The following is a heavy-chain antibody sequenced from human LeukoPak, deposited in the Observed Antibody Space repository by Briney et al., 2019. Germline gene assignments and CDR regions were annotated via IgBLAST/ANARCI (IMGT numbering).Heavy chain of an antibody. D-gene: IGHD4-17*01. Sequence: PGGSLRLSCAASGFTFSSYAMSWVRQAPGKGLEWVSAISDSGGSTYYADSVKGRFTISRDNSKNTLYLQMNSLRVEDTAIYYCAKDTSTVPWYFDLWGRGTLVTVSS. CDR1: GFTFSSYA. CDR2: ISDSGGST. J-gene: IGHJ2*01. V-gene: IGHV3-23*01. CDR3: AKDTSTVPWYFDL.